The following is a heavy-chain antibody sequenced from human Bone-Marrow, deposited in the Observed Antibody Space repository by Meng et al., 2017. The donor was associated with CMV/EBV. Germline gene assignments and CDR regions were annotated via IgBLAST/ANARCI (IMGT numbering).Heavy chain of an antibody. V-gene: IGHV3-30*02. CDR1: GFTFSSYG. Sequence: GESLKISCASSGFTFSSYGMYWVRQAPGKGLEWVAFIRYDGSNKYYADSVKGRFTISRDNSKNTLYLQMNSLRAEDTAVYYCAKDLPTQWLVGGDAFDIWGQGTMVTVSS. CDR3: AKDLPTQWLVGGDAFDI. J-gene: IGHJ3*02. CDR2: IRYDGSNK. D-gene: IGHD6-19*01.